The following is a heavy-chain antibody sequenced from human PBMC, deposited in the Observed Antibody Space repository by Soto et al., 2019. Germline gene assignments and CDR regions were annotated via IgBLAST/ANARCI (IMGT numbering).Heavy chain of an antibody. CDR2: IYQTGNT. CDR1: GVSLTTNNW. J-gene: IGHJ5*02. D-gene: IGHD2-15*01. Sequence: QVQLQESGPGLVKPSETLSLTCAVSGVSLTTNNWWTWVRQAPGKGLDWVGEIYQTGNTNYNPSLNSRVIASLDKSKIQVCLKRTSVTAADTAIDYCARGGYCSGGSCSGWFDACGQGTLVTVSS. CDR3: ARGGYCSGGSCSGWFDA. V-gene: IGHV4-4*02.